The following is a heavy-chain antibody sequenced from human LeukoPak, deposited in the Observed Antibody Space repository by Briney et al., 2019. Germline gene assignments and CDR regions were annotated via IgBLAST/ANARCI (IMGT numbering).Heavy chain of an antibody. V-gene: IGHV3-21*01. CDR3: ARDEGYYYDSSDC. Sequence: PGGSLRLSCAASGFTFSSYSMNWVRQAPGKGLEWVSSISSSSSYIYYADSVKGRFTISRDNAKNSLYLQMNSLRAEDTAVYYCARDEGYYYDSSDCWGQGTLVTVSS. D-gene: IGHD3-22*01. CDR2: ISSSSSYI. CDR1: GFTFSSYS. J-gene: IGHJ4*02.